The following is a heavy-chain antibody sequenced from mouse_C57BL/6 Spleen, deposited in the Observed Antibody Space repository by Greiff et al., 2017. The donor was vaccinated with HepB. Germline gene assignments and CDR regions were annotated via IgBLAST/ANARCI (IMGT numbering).Heavy chain of an antibody. D-gene: IGHD2-2*01. V-gene: IGHV1-52*01. Sequence: QVQLQQPGAELVRPGSSVKLSCKASGYTFTSYWMHWVKRRPIQGLEWIGNIDPSDSETHYNQKFKDKATLTVDKSSSTAYMQLSSLTSEDSAVYYCARDGYDGAWFAYWGQGTLVTVSA. J-gene: IGHJ3*01. CDR2: IDPSDSET. CDR1: GYTFTSYW. CDR3: ARDGYDGAWFAY.